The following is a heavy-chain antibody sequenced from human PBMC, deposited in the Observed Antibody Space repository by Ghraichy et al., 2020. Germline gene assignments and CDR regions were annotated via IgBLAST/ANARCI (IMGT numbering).Heavy chain of an antibody. CDR3: AKGPRSWNVDSGMDV. Sequence: ASVKVSCKASGYTFANYDINWVRQAPGQGLEWMGWLNPTNGNTGYAPKFQDRITMTTDTSITSAYMEVSSLTSEDTAVYYCAKGPRSWNVDSGMDVWGQGTKVTVSS. V-gene: IGHV1-8*01. J-gene: IGHJ6*02. D-gene: IGHD1-1*01. CDR2: LNPTNGNT. CDR1: GYTFANYD.